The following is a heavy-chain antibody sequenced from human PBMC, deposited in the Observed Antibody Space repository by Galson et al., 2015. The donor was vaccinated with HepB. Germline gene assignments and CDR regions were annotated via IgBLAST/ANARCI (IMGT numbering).Heavy chain of an antibody. CDR3: AREGYYASGGCDS. D-gene: IGHD3-10*01. CDR2: INPNSGDT. J-gene: IGHJ4*02. V-gene: IGHV1-2*06. CDR1: GYTFASYY. Sequence: SVKVSCKASGYTFASYYIHWMRQAPGQGLEWMGRINPNSGDTDYGQNFQGRVTMTRDTSISTAYMELIRLRSDDTAVYFCAREGYYASGGCDSWGQGTLVTVSS.